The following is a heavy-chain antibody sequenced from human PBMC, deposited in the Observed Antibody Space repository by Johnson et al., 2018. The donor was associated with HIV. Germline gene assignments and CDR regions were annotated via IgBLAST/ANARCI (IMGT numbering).Heavy chain of an antibody. CDR3: AKDQYGQWLAHAFDI. CDR2: IRSKANSYAT. CDR1: GFTFSGSA. J-gene: IGHJ3*02. D-gene: IGHD6-19*01. V-gene: IGHV3-73*02. Sequence: VQLVESGGGLVQPGGSLKLSCAASGFTFSGSAMHWVRQASGKGLEWVGRIRSKANSYATAYAASVKGRFTISRDDSKNTAYLQMNSLKTEDTAVYYCAKDQYGQWLAHAFDIWGQGTMVTVSS.